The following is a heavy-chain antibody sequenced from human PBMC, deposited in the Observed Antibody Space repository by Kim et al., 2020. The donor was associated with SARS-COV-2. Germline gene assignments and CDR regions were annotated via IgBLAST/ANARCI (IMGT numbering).Heavy chain of an antibody. Sequence: SETLSLTCTVSGGSISSYYWSWIRQPPGKGLEWIGYIYYSGSTNYNPSLKSRVTISVDTSKNQFSLKLSSVTAADTAVYYCARLNSGSYFYYYYYGMDVWGQGTTVTVSS. D-gene: IGHD1-26*01. CDR3: ARLNSGSYFYYYYYGMDV. CDR2: IYYSGST. J-gene: IGHJ6*02. V-gene: IGHV4-59*08. CDR1: GGSISSYY.